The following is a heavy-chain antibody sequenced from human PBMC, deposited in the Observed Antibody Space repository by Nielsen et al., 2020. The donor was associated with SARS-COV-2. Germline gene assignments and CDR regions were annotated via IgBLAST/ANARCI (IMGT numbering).Heavy chain of an antibody. Sequence: VRQPPGKGLEWVANIKQDGSEKYYVDSVKGRFTISRDNAKNSLYLQMNSLRAEDTAVYYCATLGYCSSTSCYRGGNYYYYYGMDVWGQGTTVTVSS. J-gene: IGHJ6*02. CDR3: ATLGYCSSTSCYRGGNYYYYYGMDV. V-gene: IGHV3-7*03. CDR2: IKQDGSEK. D-gene: IGHD2-2*02.